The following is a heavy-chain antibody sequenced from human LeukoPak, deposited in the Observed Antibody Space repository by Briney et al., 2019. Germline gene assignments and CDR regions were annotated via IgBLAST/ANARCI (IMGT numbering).Heavy chain of an antibody. D-gene: IGHD3-10*01. CDR3: AKGMAAYGPGSLLDY. CDR2: ISYDGPNK. Sequence: GGSLRLSCAASGFTFSTYGIHWVRQAPGRGLEWVAVISYDGPNKYYADSVKGRFTISSDNSKNTMYLQMNSLRTEDTAVYYCAKGMAAYGPGSLLDYGGQGTLVTVSS. V-gene: IGHV3-30*18. J-gene: IGHJ4*02. CDR1: GFTFSTYG.